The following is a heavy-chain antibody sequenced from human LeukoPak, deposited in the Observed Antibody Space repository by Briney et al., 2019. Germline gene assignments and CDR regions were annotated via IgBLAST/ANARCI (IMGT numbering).Heavy chain of an antibody. Sequence: GGSLRLSCAASGFTFSSYWMHWVRQAPGKGLVWVSRINTDAISTTYADSVKGRFTISRDNAKNTLYLQMNSLRAEDTAVYYCAKKRSYYDSSGYWPDSWGQGTLVSVSS. J-gene: IGHJ4*02. V-gene: IGHV3-74*01. D-gene: IGHD3-22*01. CDR3: AKKRSYYDSSGYWPDS. CDR2: INTDAIST. CDR1: GFTFSSYW.